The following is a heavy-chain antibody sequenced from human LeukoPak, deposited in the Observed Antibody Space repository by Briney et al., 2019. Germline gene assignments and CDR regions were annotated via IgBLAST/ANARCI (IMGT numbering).Heavy chain of an antibody. D-gene: IGHD4/OR15-4a*01. V-gene: IGHV3-53*01. CDR1: GFTFSSYS. J-gene: IGHJ4*02. Sequence: GGSLRLSCAASGFTFSSYSMNWVRQAPGKGLEWVSFIYSDNTHYPDAVKGRFTISRDNSQNTLYLQMTSLRAEDTAVYYCARRAGAYSHPYDYWGQGTLVTVSS. CDR2: IYSDNT. CDR3: ARRAGAYSHPYDY.